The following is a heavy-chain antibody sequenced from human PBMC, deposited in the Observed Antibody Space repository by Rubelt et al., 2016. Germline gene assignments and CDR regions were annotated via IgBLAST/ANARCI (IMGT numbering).Heavy chain of an antibody. D-gene: IGHD2-15*01. V-gene: IGHV3-66*01. Sequence: VQLVESGGGVVQPGRSLRLSCAASGFTFSSNYMSWVRQAPGKGLEWVSVIYSGGSTYYADSVKGRFTISRDNSKNTLYLQMNSLRAQDTAVYYCARDSGGSIRGATYAFDIWGQGTMVTVSS. CDR3: ARDSGGSIRGATYAFDI. J-gene: IGHJ3*02. CDR1: GFTFSSNY. CDR2: IYSGGST.